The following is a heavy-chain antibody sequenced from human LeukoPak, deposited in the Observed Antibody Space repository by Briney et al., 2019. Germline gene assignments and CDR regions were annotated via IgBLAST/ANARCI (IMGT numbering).Heavy chain of an antibody. CDR2: IKEDGREK. J-gene: IGHJ4*02. CDR1: GFTFSSYW. CDR3: ARELPGGFGY. D-gene: IGHD3-10*01. V-gene: IGHV3-7*05. Sequence: PGGSLRLSCAASGFTFSSYWMSWVRQVPGKGLEWVANIKEDGREKYFVDSVKGRFTISRDNAKNSLFLQMNSLRVEDTAVYYWARELPGGFGYWGQGTLVTVSS.